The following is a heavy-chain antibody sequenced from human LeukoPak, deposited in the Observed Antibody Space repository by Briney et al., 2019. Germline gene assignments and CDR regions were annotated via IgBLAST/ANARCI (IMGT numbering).Heavy chain of an antibody. J-gene: IGHJ4*02. CDR3: AKGFVVRGVIINYFDY. Sequence: GGSLRLSCAASGFTFDDYAMHWVRQAPGKGLEWVSGISWNSGSIGYADSVKGRFTISRDNAKNSLYLQMNSLRAEDTALYYCAKGFVVRGVIINYFDYWGQGTLVTVSS. D-gene: IGHD3-10*01. CDR1: GFTFDDYA. V-gene: IGHV3-9*01. CDR2: ISWNSGSI.